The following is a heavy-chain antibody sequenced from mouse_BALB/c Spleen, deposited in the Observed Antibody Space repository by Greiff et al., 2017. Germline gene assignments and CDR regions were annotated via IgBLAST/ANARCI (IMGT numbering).Heavy chain of an antibody. V-gene: IGHV3-2*02. Sequence: EVKLIESGPGLVKPSQSLSLTCTVTGYSITSDYAWNWIRQFPGNKLEWMGYISYSGSTSYNPSLKSRISITRDTSKNQFFLQLNSVTTEDTATYYCARYGYGNYWYFDVWGAGTTVTVSS. CDR1: GYSITSDYA. J-gene: IGHJ1*01. CDR3: ARYGYGNYWYFDV. D-gene: IGHD2-10*02. CDR2: ISYSGST.